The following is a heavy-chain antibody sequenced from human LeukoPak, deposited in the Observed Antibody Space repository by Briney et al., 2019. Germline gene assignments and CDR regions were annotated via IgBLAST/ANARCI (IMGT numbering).Heavy chain of an antibody. Sequence: GESLKISCKGSGYSFTSYWIGWVRQMPGKGLEWMGIIHPGDSDTRYSPSFQGQVTISADKSISTAYLQWSSLKASDTAMYYCARQTRDGSGSRGYSFDFWGQGTLVTVSS. J-gene: IGHJ4*02. CDR1: GYSFTSYW. V-gene: IGHV5-51*01. CDR3: ARQTRDGSGSRGYSFDF. D-gene: IGHD3-10*01. CDR2: IHPGDSDT.